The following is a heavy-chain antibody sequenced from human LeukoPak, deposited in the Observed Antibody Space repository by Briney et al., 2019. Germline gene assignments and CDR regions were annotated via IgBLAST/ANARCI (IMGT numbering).Heavy chain of an antibody. J-gene: IGHJ4*02. CDR1: GYTFTSYD. V-gene: IGHV1-2*02. CDR2: INPNSGGT. D-gene: IGHD3-9*01. Sequence: ASVKVSCKASGYTFTSYDINWVRQAPGQGLEWMGWINPNSGGTNYAQKFQGRVTMTRDTPISTAYMELSRLRSDDTAVYYCARVRAYYDILTGYSFNYFDYWGQGTLVTVSS. CDR3: ARVRAYYDILTGYSFNYFDY.